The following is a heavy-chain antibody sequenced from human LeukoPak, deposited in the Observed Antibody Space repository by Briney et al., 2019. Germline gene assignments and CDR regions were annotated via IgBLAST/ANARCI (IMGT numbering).Heavy chain of an antibody. Sequence: VASVKVSCEASGGTFSSYAISRVRQAPGQGLEWMGRIIPILGIANYAQKFQGRVTITADKSTSTAYMELSSLRSEDTAVYYCASLKYYDSSGYTTAYYFDYWGQGTLVTVSS. D-gene: IGHD3-22*01. CDR1: GGTFSSYA. J-gene: IGHJ4*02. CDR3: ASLKYYDSSGYTTAYYFDY. V-gene: IGHV1-69*04. CDR2: IIPILGIA.